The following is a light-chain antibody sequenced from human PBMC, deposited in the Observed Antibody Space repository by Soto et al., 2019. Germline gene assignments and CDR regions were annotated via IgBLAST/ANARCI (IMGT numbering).Light chain of an antibody. CDR3: QQYFSFPYT. CDR1: QSILYSSNNKDF. CDR2: WAS. V-gene: IGKV4-1*01. Sequence: DILMTQSPDSLAVSLGERATINCTSSQSILYSSNNKDFLAWYQQKPGQPPKLLIHWASSREFGVPDRFSGSGSGTDFTLTISRLQAEDLAVYFCQQYFSFPYTFAQGTKLEIK. J-gene: IGKJ2*01.